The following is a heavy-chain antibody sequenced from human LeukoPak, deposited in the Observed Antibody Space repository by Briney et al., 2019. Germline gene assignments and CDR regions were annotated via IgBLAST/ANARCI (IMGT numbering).Heavy chain of an antibody. CDR3: AKGGRGNGEVY. V-gene: IGHV3-7*01. J-gene: IGHJ4*02. Sequence: GGSLRLSCAVSGFTFSSYWMNWVRQAPGKGLEWVSNIKQDGSEKNYVDSVKGRFTISRDNAKSSLFLQMNDLRAEDTAVYYCAKGGRGNGEVYWGQGTLVTVSS. CDR1: GFTFSSYW. D-gene: IGHD2-8*01. CDR2: IKQDGSEK.